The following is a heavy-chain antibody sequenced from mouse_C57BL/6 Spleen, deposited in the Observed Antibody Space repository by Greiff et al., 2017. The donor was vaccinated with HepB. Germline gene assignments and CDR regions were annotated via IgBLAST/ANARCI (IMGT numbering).Heavy chain of an antibody. D-gene: IGHD1-1*01. CDR1: GYTFTSYW. CDR3: AMGLNYYGSSYGWFAY. V-gene: IGHV1-74*01. CDR2: IHPSDSDT. J-gene: IGHJ3*01. Sequence: VQLQQPGAELVKPGASVKVSCKASGYTFTSYWMHWVKQRPGQGLEWIGRIHPSDSDTNYNQKFKGKATLTVDKSSSTAYMQLSSLTSEDSAVYYCAMGLNYYGSSYGWFAYWGQGTLVTVSA.